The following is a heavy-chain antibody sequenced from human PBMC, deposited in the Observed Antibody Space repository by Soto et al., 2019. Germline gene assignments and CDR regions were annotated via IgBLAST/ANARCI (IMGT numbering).Heavy chain of an antibody. J-gene: IGHJ4*02. CDR3: ASPSRFDSSGYYFDS. D-gene: IGHD3-22*01. Sequence: TCAVYGGSFRGYYWSWIRQPPGKGLEWIGEINHSGSTKYNPSLKSRVTISVDTSKNQFSLKLSSVTAADTAVYYCASPSRFDSSGYYFDSWGRGTQVTVSS. CDR2: INHSGST. CDR1: GGSFRGYY. V-gene: IGHV4-34*01.